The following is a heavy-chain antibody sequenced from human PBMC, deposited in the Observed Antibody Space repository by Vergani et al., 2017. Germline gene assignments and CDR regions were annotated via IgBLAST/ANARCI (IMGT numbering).Heavy chain of an antibody. Sequence: QVQLVQSGAEVKKPGASVKVSCKASGYTFTSYGISGVRQAPGQGIDWMGWISAYNGNTNYAQKLQGRVTMTTDTSTSTAYMELRSLRSDDTAVYYCARCYYDSSGYYYYYYYGMDVWGQGTTVTVSS. V-gene: IGHV1-18*01. J-gene: IGHJ6*02. CDR2: ISAYNGNT. CDR3: ARCYYDSSGYYYYYYYGMDV. D-gene: IGHD3-22*01. CDR1: GYTFTSYG.